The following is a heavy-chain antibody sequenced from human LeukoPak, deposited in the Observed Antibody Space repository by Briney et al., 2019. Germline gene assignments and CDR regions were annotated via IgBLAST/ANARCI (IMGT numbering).Heavy chain of an antibody. CDR1: GGSISSYY. D-gene: IGHD5-12*01. CDR3: ARHLYSGYDSSFDY. V-gene: IGHV4-59*08. Sequence: PSETLSLTCTVSGGSISSYYWSWIRQPPGKGLEWIGYIYYSGSTNYNPSLKGRVTISVDTSKNQFSLKLSSVTAADTAVYYCARHLYSGYDSSFDYWGQGTLVTVSS. CDR2: IYYSGST. J-gene: IGHJ4*02.